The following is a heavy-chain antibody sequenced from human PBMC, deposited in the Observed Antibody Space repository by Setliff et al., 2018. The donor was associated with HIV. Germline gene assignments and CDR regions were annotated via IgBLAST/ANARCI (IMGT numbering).Heavy chain of an antibody. V-gene: IGHV4-59*12. CDR2: IYYSGSA. D-gene: IGHD3-22*01. CDR1: GASIRSFH. Sequence: LSLTCNVSGASIRSFHWSWIRQPPGKGLEWIGYIYYSGSANYTPSLKSRVTISLDTSKKQFSLKLSSVTAADTAVYHCARVADSSGYYHLDYWGQGTLVTVSS. CDR3: ARVADSSGYYHLDY. J-gene: IGHJ4*02.